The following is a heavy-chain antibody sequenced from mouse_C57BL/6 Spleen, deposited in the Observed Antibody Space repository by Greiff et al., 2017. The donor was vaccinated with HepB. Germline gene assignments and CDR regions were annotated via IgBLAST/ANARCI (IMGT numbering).Heavy chain of an antibody. CDR1: GFTFTDYY. CDR2: IRNKANGYTT. V-gene: IGHV7-3*01. J-gene: IGHJ2*01. Sequence: EVQLVESGGGLVQPGGSLSLSCAASGFTFTDYYMSWVRQPPGKALEWLGFIRNKANGYTTEYSASVKGRFTISRDNSQSILYLQMNALRAEDSATYYCARLSTGYFDYWGQGTTLTVSS. CDR3: ARLSTGYFDY. D-gene: IGHD4-1*02.